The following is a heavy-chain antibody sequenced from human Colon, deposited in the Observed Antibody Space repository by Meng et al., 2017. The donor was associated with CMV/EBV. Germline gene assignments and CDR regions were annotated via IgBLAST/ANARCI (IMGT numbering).Heavy chain of an antibody. V-gene: IGHV1-46*01. Sequence: ASVKVSCKASGYTFTSYYMHWVRQAPGQGLEWMGIINPSGGSTSYAQKFQGRVTMTRDTSTSTVYMELSSLRSEDTAVYYCARGAGGYCSGGSCYGHGYWGQGTLVTVSS. CDR3: ARGAGGYCSGGSCYGHGY. CDR2: INPSGGST. CDR1: GYTFTSYY. D-gene: IGHD2-15*01. J-gene: IGHJ4*02.